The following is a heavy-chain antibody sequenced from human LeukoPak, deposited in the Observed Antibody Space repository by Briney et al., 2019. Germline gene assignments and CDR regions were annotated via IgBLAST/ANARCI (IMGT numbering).Heavy chain of an antibody. Sequence: SETLSLTCTVSGGSISSNGYYWGWICQPPGKGLEWIGSFYYTGSTFYSPSLKSRVTISVDTSKNQFSLKLSSVTAADTAVYYCARRSGTYHAFDIWGQGTMVTVSS. CDR1: GGSISSNGYY. J-gene: IGHJ3*02. CDR2: FYYTGST. V-gene: IGHV4-39*01. CDR3: ARRSGTYHAFDI. D-gene: IGHD1-26*01.